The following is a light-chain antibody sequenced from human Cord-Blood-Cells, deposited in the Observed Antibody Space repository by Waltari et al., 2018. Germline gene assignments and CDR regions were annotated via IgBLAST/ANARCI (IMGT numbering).Light chain of an antibody. V-gene: IGKV3-11*01. CDR1: QSVSSY. CDR3: QQRSNWPLLT. J-gene: IGKJ4*01. Sequence: EIVLTQSPATLSLSPGARATLSCRASQSVSSYLAWYQQKPGQAPRLPIYDAPNRATGIPARFSGSGSGTDFTLTISSLEPEDFAVYYCQQRSNWPLLTFGGGTKVEIK. CDR2: DAP.